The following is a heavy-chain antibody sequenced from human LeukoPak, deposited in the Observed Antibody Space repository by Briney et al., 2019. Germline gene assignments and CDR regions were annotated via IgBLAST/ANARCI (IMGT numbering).Heavy chain of an antibody. CDR1: GGSFSGYY. CDR3: ARLSPYSGSYPYFDY. D-gene: IGHD1-26*01. V-gene: IGHV4-34*01. J-gene: IGHJ4*02. CDR2: INHSGST. Sequence: SETLSLTCAVYGGSFSGYYWSWIRQPPGKGLEWIGGINHSGSTNYNPSLKSRVTISVDKSKNQFSLKLSSVTAADTAVYYCARLSPYSGSYPYFDYWGQGTLVTVSS.